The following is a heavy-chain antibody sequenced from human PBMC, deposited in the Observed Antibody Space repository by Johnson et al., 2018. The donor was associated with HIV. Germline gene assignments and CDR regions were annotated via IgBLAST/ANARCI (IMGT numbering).Heavy chain of an antibody. CDR2: SGTAGDT. Sequence: EVQLVESGGGLKQPGGSLRLSCAASGFTFSSYDMHWVRQATGKGLEWVSTSGTAGDTYYQGSVKGRFTVSREDAKNSLYLQMNSRRAGDTALYYCARGVCRGGRCYSHDAFDIWGQGTMVTVSS. CDR1: GFTFSSYD. CDR3: ARGVCRGGRCYSHDAFDI. V-gene: IGHV3-13*01. J-gene: IGHJ3*02. D-gene: IGHD2-15*01.